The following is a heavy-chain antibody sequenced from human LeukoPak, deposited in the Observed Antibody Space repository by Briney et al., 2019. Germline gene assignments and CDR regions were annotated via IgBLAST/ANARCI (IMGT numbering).Heavy chain of an antibody. D-gene: IGHD4-17*01. CDR1: GGSISSSSYY. Sequence: SETLSLTCTVSGGSISSSSYYWGWIRQPPGKGLEWIGSIYYSGSTYYNPSLKSRVTISIDTSKNQFSLKLSSVTAADTAVYYCARDLVTVTKGFDIWGQGTMVTVSS. CDR3: ARDLVTVTKGFDI. CDR2: IYYSGST. V-gene: IGHV4-39*07. J-gene: IGHJ3*02.